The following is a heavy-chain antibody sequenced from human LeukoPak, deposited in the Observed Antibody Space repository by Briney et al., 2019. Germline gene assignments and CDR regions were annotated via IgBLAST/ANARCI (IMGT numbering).Heavy chain of an antibody. V-gene: IGHV1-18*01. J-gene: IGHJ4*02. CDR3: AGSGYSYGNFDY. CDR2: ISGNNGNT. CDR1: GYSFSSYG. Sequence: ASVKVSCKASGYSFSSYGISWVRQAPGQGLEWMTWISGNNGNTNYAQKLQGRVTMTTDTSTSTTYMELRSLRSDDTAVYYCAGSGYSYGNFDYWGQGTLVTVSS. D-gene: IGHD5-18*01.